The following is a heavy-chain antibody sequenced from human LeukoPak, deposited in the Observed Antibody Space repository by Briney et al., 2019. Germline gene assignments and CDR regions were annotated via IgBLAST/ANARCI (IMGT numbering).Heavy chain of an antibody. CDR1: GGSISSYY. CDR3: ARYSSSGWFDP. V-gene: IGHV4-59*01. J-gene: IGHJ5*02. Sequence: SEALSLTCTVSGGSISSYYWSWIRQPPGKGLEWIGYIYYSGSTNYNPSLKSRVTISVDTSKNQFSLKLSSVTAADTAVYYCARYSSSGWFDPWGQGTLVTVSS. CDR2: IYYSGST. D-gene: IGHD6-6*01.